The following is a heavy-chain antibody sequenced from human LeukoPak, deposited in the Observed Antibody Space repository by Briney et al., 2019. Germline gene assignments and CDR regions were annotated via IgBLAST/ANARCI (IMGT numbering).Heavy chain of an antibody. J-gene: IGHJ4*02. Sequence: PGGSLRLSCAASGFTFGSYSMNWVRQAPGKGLEWVSSISSSSSYIYYADSVKGRFTISRDNAKNSLYLQMNSLRAEDTAVYYCARGKELLGFVYWGQGTLVTVSS. CDR1: GFTFGSYS. CDR2: ISSSSSYI. CDR3: ARGKELLGFVY. D-gene: IGHD1-26*01. V-gene: IGHV3-21*01.